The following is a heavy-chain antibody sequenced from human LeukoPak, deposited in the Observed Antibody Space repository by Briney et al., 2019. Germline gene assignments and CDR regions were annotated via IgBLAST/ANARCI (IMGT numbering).Heavy chain of an antibody. CDR2: VSGSGGST. CDR1: GFTFSSYA. Sequence: PGGSLRLSCAASGFTFSSYAMSWVRQAPGKGLEWVSAVSGSGGSTYYADSVKGRFTISRDNSKNTLYLQMNSLRAEDTAVYYCAKGVNSYGSYYYYYMDVWGKGTTVTVSS. V-gene: IGHV3-23*01. CDR3: AKGVNSYGSYYYYYMDV. D-gene: IGHD5-18*01. J-gene: IGHJ6*03.